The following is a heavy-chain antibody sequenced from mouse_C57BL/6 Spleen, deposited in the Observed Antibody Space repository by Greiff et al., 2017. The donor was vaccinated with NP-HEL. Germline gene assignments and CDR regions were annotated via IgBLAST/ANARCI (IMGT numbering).Heavy chain of an antibody. CDR3: ARPDYDYDVAWFAY. D-gene: IGHD2-4*01. J-gene: IGHJ3*01. Sequence: EVKLMESGGGLVKPGGSLKLSCAASGFTFSDYGMHWVRQAPEKGLEWVAYISSGSSTIYYADTVKGRFTISRDNAKNTLFLQMTSLRSEDTAMYYCARPDYDYDVAWFAYWGQGTLVTVSA. V-gene: IGHV5-17*01. CDR2: ISSGSSTI. CDR1: GFTFSDYG.